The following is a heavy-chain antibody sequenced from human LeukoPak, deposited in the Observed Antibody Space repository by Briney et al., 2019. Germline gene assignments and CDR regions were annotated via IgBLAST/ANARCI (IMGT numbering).Heavy chain of an antibody. CDR3: AKDYGYSSSWYDY. CDR2: IDRDGSVK. CDR1: GFTFSNYW. D-gene: IGHD6-13*01. J-gene: IGHJ4*02. Sequence: GGSLRLSCAASGFTFSNYWMSWVRQAPGKGLEWVANIDRDGSVKYYLDSVKGRFTISRDNAKKTLYLQMNSLRPEDTALYYCAKDYGYSSSWYDYWGQGTLVTVSS. V-gene: IGHV3-7*03.